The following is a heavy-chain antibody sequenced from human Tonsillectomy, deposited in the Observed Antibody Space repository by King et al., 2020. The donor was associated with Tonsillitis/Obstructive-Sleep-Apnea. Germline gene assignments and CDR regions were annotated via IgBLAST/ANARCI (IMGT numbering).Heavy chain of an antibody. CDR2: ISAHSGDT. Sequence: QLVQSGAEVKKPGASIKVSCKASGYTFTSYDINWVRQAPGQGLEWMGGISAHSGDTNYAQTLQGRVTMTKDTYTSTAYMELGSLRSDDTAMYYCARDQGSWSSAFDVWGQGTMVTVSS. J-gene: IGHJ3*01. CDR3: ARDQGSWSSAFDV. CDR1: GYTFTSYD. D-gene: IGHD6-13*01. V-gene: IGHV1-18*01.